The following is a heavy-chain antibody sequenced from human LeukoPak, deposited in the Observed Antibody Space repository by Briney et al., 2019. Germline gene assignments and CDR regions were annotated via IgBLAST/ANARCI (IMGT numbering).Heavy chain of an antibody. CDR3: AKDLLRYFDWLLPDY. CDR1: GFTFNSCA. D-gene: IGHD3-9*01. CDR2: ITGNGGTK. J-gene: IGHJ4*02. Sequence: GGSLRLSCAASGFTFNSCAMGWARQAPGKGLEWVSGITGNGGTKYYTGSVKGRFTISRDNSKNTLYLQMNSLRAEDTAVYYCAKDLLRYFDWLLPDYWGQGTLVTVSS. V-gene: IGHV3-23*01.